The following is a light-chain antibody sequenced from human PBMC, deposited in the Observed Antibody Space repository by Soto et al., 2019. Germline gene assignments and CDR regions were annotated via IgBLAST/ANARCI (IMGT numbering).Light chain of an antibody. J-gene: IGKJ4*01. V-gene: IGKV1-5*03. CDR2: KAS. CDR3: QQYNSYSLT. Sequence: DIQMTQSPATLSASVGERVTITCRASQSISSWLAWYQQKPGKAPKLLIYKASSIESGVPSRFSGSGSGTEFTLTISSLQPEDFATYYCQQYNSYSLTFGGGTKVEIK. CDR1: QSISSW.